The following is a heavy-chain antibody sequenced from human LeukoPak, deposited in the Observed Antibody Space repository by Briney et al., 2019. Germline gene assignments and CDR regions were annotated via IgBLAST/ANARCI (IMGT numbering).Heavy chain of an antibody. CDR3: ARVASSSVYYYYYYYMDV. CDR1: GGSISSYY. Sequence: SETLSLTCTVSGGSISSYYWSWLRQPPGKGLEWIGYIYYSGSTNYNPSLKSRVTISVDTSKNQFSLKLSSVTAADTAVYYCARVASSSVYYYYYYYMDVWGKGTTVTVSS. J-gene: IGHJ6*03. CDR2: IYYSGST. V-gene: IGHV4-59*01. D-gene: IGHD2-2*01.